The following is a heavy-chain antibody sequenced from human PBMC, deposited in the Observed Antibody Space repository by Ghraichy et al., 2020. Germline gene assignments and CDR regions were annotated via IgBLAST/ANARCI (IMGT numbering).Heavy chain of an antibody. J-gene: IGHJ5*02. CDR2: IYYRGAT. CDR1: GGSISSDY. CDR3: ARDRPYFDP. Sequence: SETLSLTCTVSGGSISSDYWSWSRRPPGKGLEWIASIYYRGATDYNPSLKSRVTISVDTSKNQISLNLSSVTAADTAVYYCARDRPYFDPWGQGTLVTVSS. V-gene: IGHV4-59*01.